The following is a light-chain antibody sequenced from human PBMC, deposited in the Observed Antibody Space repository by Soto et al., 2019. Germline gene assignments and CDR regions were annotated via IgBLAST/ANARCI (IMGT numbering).Light chain of an antibody. CDR3: QQRSDWPPRLT. Sequence: EIVLTQSPATLSLSPGERATLSCSASQTINNYLAWYQQKPGQAPRLLVYDASYRAIGIPARFSGSVYGKGFTLAIGSLEPEDGAVYYCQQRSDWPPRLTCGGGPNVEIQ. J-gene: IGKJ4*02. CDR2: DAS. CDR1: QTINNY. V-gene: IGKV3-11*01.